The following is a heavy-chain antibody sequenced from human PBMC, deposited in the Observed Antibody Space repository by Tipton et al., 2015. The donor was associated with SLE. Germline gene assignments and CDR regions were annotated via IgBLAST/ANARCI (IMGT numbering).Heavy chain of an antibody. J-gene: IGHJ4*02. Sequence: TLSLTCSVSGDSISSHYWSWIRQTPGKGLEWIGYIHYNRDTNYHPSLKSRVTISVDTSKNQLSLKLTSVTAADTAVYYCARGSVVADDFWGQGTLVTVSS. CDR1: GDSISSHY. D-gene: IGHD2-15*01. CDR2: IHYNRDT. CDR3: ARGSVVADDF. V-gene: IGHV4-59*11.